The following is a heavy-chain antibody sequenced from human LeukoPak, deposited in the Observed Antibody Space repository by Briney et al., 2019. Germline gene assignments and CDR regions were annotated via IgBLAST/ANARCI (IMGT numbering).Heavy chain of an antibody. CDR3: ARVFRTYSSWYDRVRNDAFDI. V-gene: IGHV4-34*01. CDR2: INHSGST. J-gene: IGHJ3*02. CDR1: GGSFSGYY. Sequence: SETLSLTCADYGGSFSGYYWSWIRQPPGKGLEWIGEINHSGSTTYNPSLKSRVTISVDTSKNRFSLKLSSVTAADTAVYYCARVFRTYSSWYDRVRNDAFDIWGQGTMVTVSS. D-gene: IGHD6-13*01.